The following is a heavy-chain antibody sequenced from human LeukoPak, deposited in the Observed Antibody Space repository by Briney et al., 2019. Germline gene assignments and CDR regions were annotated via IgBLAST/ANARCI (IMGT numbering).Heavy chain of an antibody. D-gene: IGHD6-19*01. CDR3: ARVAVSGDDY. Sequence: GGSLRLSCAASGFTFSSYSMNWVRQAPGKGLEWVSYISGSSSTIYYADSVKGRFTISRDNAKNSLYLQMNSLRAEDTAVYYCARVAVSGDDYWGQGTLVTVSS. V-gene: IGHV3-48*01. J-gene: IGHJ4*02. CDR2: ISGSSSTI. CDR1: GFTFSSYS.